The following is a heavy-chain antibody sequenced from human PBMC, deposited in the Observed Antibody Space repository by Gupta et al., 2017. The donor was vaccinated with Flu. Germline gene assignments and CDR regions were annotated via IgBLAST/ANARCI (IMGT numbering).Heavy chain of an antibody. J-gene: IGHJ4*02. CDR2: ISYDENTK. Sequence: SYGMSWVRQAPGKGLEWLTFISYDENTKYYADSVRGRFTISRDNSKNTLYLQMNSLKVADTALYYCAKSSGSYSFDYWGQGTLVTVYS. CDR1: SYG. CDR3: AKSSGSYSFDY. V-gene: IGHV3-30*18. D-gene: IGHD1-26*01.